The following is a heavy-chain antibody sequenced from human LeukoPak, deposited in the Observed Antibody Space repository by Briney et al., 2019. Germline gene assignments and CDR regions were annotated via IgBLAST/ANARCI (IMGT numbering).Heavy chain of an antibody. D-gene: IGHD2-2*01. J-gene: IGHJ5*02. CDR2: FYKGDST. Sequence: GGSLRLSCAASGFSVSNSYLYWVRQAPGKGLEWVSFFYKGDSTYYAESVRGRFTISRDNSKNTLYLLMNSLIPEDTAVYYCARQGYQLSWFDPWGQGTLVTVSS. V-gene: IGHV3-53*01. CDR3: ARQGYQLSWFDP. CDR1: GFSVSNSY.